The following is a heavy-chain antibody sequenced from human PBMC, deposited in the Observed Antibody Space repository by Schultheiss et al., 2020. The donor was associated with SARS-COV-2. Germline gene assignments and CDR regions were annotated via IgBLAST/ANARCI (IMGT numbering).Heavy chain of an antibody. CDR2: IYYRGSA. D-gene: IGHD3-10*01. J-gene: IGHJ6*02. V-gene: IGHV4-31*03. Sequence: SETLSLTCTVSSGSISSADYYWNWIRQHPGKGLEWIGYIYYRGSASYNPSLESRITMSVNTSKNQFSLRLSSVTAADTAVYYCSGERQPHRYGMDVWGQGTTVTVSS. CDR1: SGSISSADYY. CDR3: SGERQPHRYGMDV.